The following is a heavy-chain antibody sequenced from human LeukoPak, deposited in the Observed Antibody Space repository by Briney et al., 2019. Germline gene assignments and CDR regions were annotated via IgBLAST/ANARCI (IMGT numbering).Heavy chain of an antibody. D-gene: IGHD6-13*01. CDR3: AKVRSPVYSSSWPFFDAFDI. J-gene: IGHJ3*02. Sequence: GGSLRLSCAASGFTFSDYYMSWIRQAPGKGLEWVSYISSSGSTIYYADSVKGRFTISRDNAKNSLYLQMNSLRAEDTALYYCAKVRSPVYSSSWPFFDAFDIWGQGTMVTVSS. CDR1: GFTFSDYY. CDR2: ISSSGSTI. V-gene: IGHV3-11*01.